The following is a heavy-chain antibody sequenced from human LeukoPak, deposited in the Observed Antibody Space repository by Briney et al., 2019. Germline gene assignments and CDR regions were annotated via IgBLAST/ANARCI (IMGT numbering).Heavy chain of an antibody. CDR2: IYYSGST. Sequence: SETLSLTCTVSGGSISINSDTYYWGWIRQPPGKGLEWIGSIYYSGSTYYNPSLKSRATISVDTSKNQSSLNLNSVTAADTAVYYCARHLLSSGWAFDYWGQGTLVIVSS. CDR1: GGSISINSDTYY. CDR3: ARHLLSSGWAFDY. J-gene: IGHJ4*02. V-gene: IGHV4-39*01. D-gene: IGHD6-19*01.